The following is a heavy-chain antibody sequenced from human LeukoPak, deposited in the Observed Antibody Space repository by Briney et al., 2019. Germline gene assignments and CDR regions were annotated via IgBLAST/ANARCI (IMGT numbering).Heavy chain of an antibody. CDR2: ISGSSNTI. Sequence: PGGSLRLSCAASGFTFINYNMNWVRQAPGKGLEWVSYISGSSNTIYYADSVEGRFTISRDNAKNSLALQMNSLRAEDTAVYYCARGRVGARGQALDIWGQGTMVTVSS. J-gene: IGHJ3*02. D-gene: IGHD1-26*01. V-gene: IGHV3-48*01. CDR3: ARGRVGARGQALDI. CDR1: GFTFINYN.